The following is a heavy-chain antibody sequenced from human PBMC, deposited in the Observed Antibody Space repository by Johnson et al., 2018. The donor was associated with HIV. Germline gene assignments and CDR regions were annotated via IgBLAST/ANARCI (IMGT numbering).Heavy chain of an antibody. CDR2: ISDSGST. CDR1: GFTFASSA. D-gene: IGHD3-3*01. Sequence: AQLVKSGGGLEQPGGSLRLSCASSGFTFASSAMSWVRQAPGKGLEWVSAISDSGSTYYADSVKGRFTISRDNSKNTLYLQMNSLRAEDTAVYYCARDRGVPVRNYDCWGGYYGGDAFDIWGQGTMVTVSS. J-gene: IGHJ3*02. V-gene: IGHV3-23*04. CDR3: ARDRGVPVRNYDCWGGYYGGDAFDI.